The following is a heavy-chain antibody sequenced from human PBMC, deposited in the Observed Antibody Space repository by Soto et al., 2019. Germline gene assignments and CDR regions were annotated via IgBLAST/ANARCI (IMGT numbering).Heavy chain of an antibody. D-gene: IGHD5-12*01. V-gene: IGHV1-69*12. CDR1: GGTFSSYA. CDR2: IVPIVDTS. Sequence: QVQLVQSGAEVRQPASSVKVSCKTSGGTFSSYAISWVRQAPGQGLEWMGVIVPIVDTSTYAQKFQGRVTINADESTSTVYIEVSSLRSDDTAVYYCVRVVAIPGYPDNWGQGTLVTVSS. CDR3: VRVVAIPGYPDN. J-gene: IGHJ4*02.